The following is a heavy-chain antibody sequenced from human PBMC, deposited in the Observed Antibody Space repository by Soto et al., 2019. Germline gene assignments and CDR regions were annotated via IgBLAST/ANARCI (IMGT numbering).Heavy chain of an antibody. D-gene: IGHD3-3*01. CDR1: CGSISSGGYY. CDR2: IYYSGST. CDR3: AATNRFLEWMATLSAFDI. J-gene: IGHJ3*02. Sequence: QVQLQESGPGLVKPSQTLSLTCTVSCGSISSGGYYWIWIRQHPRKGLEWIGYIYYSGSTYYNPSLKSRVSISVDKSKNQCTLTLSSVTAAATAVYSCAATNRFLEWMATLSAFDIWGQGTLVTGSS. V-gene: IGHV4-31*03.